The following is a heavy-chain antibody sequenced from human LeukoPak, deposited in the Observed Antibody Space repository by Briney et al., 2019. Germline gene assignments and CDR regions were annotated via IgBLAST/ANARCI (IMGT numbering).Heavy chain of an antibody. Sequence: VASVKVSCKASGGTSSSYAISWVRQAPGQGLEWMGGIIPIFGTANYAQKIQGRVTITTDESTSTAYMELSSPRSEDTAVYYCAREARDVGDYSNYDTHYSSYYYMDVWGKGTTVPVSS. J-gene: IGHJ6*03. D-gene: IGHD4-11*01. V-gene: IGHV1-69*05. CDR3: AREARDVGDYSNYDTHYSSYYYMDV. CDR2: IIPIFGTA. CDR1: GGTSSSYA.